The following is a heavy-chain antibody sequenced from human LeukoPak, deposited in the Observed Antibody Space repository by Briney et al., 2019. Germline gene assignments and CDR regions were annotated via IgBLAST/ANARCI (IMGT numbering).Heavy chain of an antibody. CDR3: ARVDRYYDSSGYYPRGHYYYYMDV. D-gene: IGHD3-22*01. CDR1: GGSISSSSYY. Sequence: SETLSLTCTVSGGSISSSSYYWGWIRQPPGKGLEWIGSIYYSGSTYYNPSLNSRVTISVDTSKNQFSLKLSSVTAADTAVYYCARVDRYYDSSGYYPRGHYYYYMDVWGKGTTVTVSS. J-gene: IGHJ6*03. V-gene: IGHV4-39*07. CDR2: IYYSGST.